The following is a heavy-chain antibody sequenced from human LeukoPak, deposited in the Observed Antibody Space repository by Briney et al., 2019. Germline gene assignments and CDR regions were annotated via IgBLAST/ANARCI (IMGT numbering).Heavy chain of an antibody. V-gene: IGHV4-4*09. CDR3: ARLRVSGSYLYYFDN. CDR1: GGSISSYH. J-gene: IGHJ4*02. CDR2: TLTSGST. Sequence: PSETLSLTCTVSGGSISSYHWSWVRQPPRKGLEYIGYTLTSGSTNYNPSLKSRVSISVDTSKNQFSLKLSSVTAADTAVYYCARLRVSGSYLYYFDNWGQGTLVTVSS. D-gene: IGHD1-26*01.